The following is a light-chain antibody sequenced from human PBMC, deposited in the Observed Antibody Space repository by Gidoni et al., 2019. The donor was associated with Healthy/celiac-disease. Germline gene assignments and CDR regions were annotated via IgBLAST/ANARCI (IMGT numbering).Light chain of an antibody. CDR1: SSNIGAGYD. CDR2: GTS. J-gene: IGLJ2*01. Sequence: QSVLTQPPSLSGAPGQRVTISCTGSSSNIGAGYDVHWYQQLPGTAPKLLIYGTSNRPSGVPDRFSGSKSGTSASLAITGLQAEDEADYYCQSYDSSLSGVVFGGGTKLTVL. V-gene: IGLV1-40*01. CDR3: QSYDSSLSGVV.